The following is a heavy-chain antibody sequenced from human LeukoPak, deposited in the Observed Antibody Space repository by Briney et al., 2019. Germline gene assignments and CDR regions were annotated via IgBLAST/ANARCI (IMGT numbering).Heavy chain of an antibody. CDR3: ATEYCSGGSCYSDY. D-gene: IGHD2-15*01. Sequence: GGSLRLSCAASGFTFSSYAMSWVRQAPGKGLEWVSAISGSGGSTYYADSLKGRFTISRDNAKNSLYLQMNSLRAEDTAVYYCATEYCSGGSCYSDYWGQGTLVSVSS. J-gene: IGHJ4*02. V-gene: IGHV3-23*01. CDR1: GFTFSSYA. CDR2: ISGSGGST.